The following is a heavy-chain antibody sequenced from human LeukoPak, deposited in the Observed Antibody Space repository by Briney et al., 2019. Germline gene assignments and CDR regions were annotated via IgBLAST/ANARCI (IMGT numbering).Heavy chain of an antibody. CDR2: ISGGSNYI. CDR1: GFTFSSYN. D-gene: IGHD6-19*01. V-gene: IGHV3-21*01. J-gene: IGHJ4*02. CDR3: ARKYSSGWSQY. Sequence: GGSLRLSCAASGFTFSSYNMNWVRQAPGKGLEWVSSISGGSNYIYYADSVKGRFTISRDNAKNSLYLQMNSLRAEDTAVYYCARKYSSGWSQYWGQGTLVTVSS.